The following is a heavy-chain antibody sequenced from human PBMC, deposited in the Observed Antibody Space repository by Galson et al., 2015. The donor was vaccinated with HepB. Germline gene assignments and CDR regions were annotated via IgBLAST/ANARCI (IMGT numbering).Heavy chain of an antibody. J-gene: IGHJ3*02. V-gene: IGHV3-23*01. Sequence: SLRLSCAVSGFTLSSYAMTWVRRGPGKELEWVSTLTGSNSGTLYADSVRGRFTISRDNSKNTLFLQMNNLRVDDTAVYYCARDPNGDYVGAFEIWGQGTMVTVSS. CDR3: ARDPNGDYVGAFEI. D-gene: IGHD4-17*01. CDR2: LTGSNSGT. CDR1: GFTLSSYA.